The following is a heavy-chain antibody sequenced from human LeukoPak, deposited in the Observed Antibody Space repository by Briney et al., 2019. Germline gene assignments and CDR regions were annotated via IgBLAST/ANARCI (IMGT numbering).Heavy chain of an antibody. V-gene: IGHV3-21*01. CDR3: ARGPIVVVPAAIDGRGYYYYYMDV. Sequence: GGSLRLSCAASGFTFSSYSMNWVRQAPGKGLEWVSSISSSSSYIYYADSVKGRFTISRDHAKTSLYLQMNSLRAEDTAVYYCARGPIVVVPAAIDGRGYYYYYMDVWGKGTTVTVSS. J-gene: IGHJ6*03. D-gene: IGHD2-2*02. CDR1: GFTFSSYS. CDR2: ISSSSSYI.